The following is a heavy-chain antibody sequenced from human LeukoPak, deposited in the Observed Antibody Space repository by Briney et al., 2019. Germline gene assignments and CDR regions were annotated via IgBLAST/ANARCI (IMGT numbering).Heavy chain of an antibody. CDR3: AKWEARVRNFDS. D-gene: IGHD1-26*01. Sequence: SETLSLTCTVSGGSISSGGYYWSWIRQYPGKGLEWIGYIYYSGSTYYNPSLKSRVTISVDTSKNQFSLKLSSVTAADTAVYYCAKWEARVRNFDSWGQGTLVTVSS. J-gene: IGHJ4*02. CDR1: GGSISSGGYY. CDR2: IYYSGST. V-gene: IGHV4-31*03.